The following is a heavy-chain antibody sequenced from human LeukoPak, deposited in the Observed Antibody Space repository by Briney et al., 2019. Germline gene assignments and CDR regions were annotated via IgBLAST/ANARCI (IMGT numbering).Heavy chain of an antibody. J-gene: IGHJ5*02. D-gene: IGHD3-22*01. CDR1: GYTFTGYY. CDR3: ARDYYDRNGNWFDP. V-gene: IGHV1-2*02. CDR2: INPNSGGT. Sequence: GASVKVSCKASGYTFTGYYMHWVRQAPGQGLEWMGWINPNSGGTNYAQKFQGRVTMTRDTSISTAYMELSRLRSDDTAVYYCARDYYDRNGNWFDPWGQGTLVTVSS.